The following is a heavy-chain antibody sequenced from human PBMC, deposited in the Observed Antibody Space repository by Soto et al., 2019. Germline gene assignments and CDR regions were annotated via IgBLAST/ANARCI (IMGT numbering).Heavy chain of an antibody. V-gene: IGHV4-4*07. D-gene: IGHD6-6*01. CDR2: IYTSGST. CDR1: GSSISSYY. CDR3: ARDQLRGRYFDY. Sequence: SETLSLTCTVSGSSISSYYWSWIRLPAGMGLEWIGRIYTSGSTNYNPSLKSRVTMSVDTSKNRFSLKLSSVTAADTAVYYCARDQLRGRYFDYWGQGTLVTVS. J-gene: IGHJ4*02.